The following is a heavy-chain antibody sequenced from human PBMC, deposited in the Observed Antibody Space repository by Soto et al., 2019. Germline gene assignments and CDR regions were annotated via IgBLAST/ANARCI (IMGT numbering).Heavy chain of an antibody. J-gene: IGHJ6*02. D-gene: IGHD1-26*01. CDR1: GYDFTKYW. CDR3: ARTGSYESPFYYYGMEI. Sequence: PGESLKISCKGSGYDFTKYWVAWVRKMPGKGLEGMGIIHPVDSDTRYSPSFQGQVTISADRSIDTAFLQWSSLKASDTATYFCARTGSYESPFYYYGMEIWGQGTAVTVSS. CDR2: IHPVDSDT. V-gene: IGHV5-51*01.